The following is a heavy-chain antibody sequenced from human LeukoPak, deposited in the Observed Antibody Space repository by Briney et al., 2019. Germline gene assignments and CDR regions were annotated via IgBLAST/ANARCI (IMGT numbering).Heavy chain of an antibody. Sequence: ASVKVSCKASGYTFTGYYMHWVRQAPGQGLEWMGWINPNSGGTNYAQKFQGRVTMTRDTSISTAYMELSRLRSDDTAVYYCARSPLYYDILTGYYTTLFDYWGQGTLVTVSS. J-gene: IGHJ4*02. CDR2: INPNSGGT. D-gene: IGHD3-9*01. CDR1: GYTFTGYY. CDR3: ARSPLYYDILTGYYTTLFDY. V-gene: IGHV1-2*02.